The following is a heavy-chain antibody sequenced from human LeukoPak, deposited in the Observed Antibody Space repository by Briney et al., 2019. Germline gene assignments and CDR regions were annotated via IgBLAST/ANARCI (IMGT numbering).Heavy chain of an antibody. Sequence: PSETLSLTCTVSGGSISSYYWSWVRQSAGKGLEWIGRIYASGNTNYNPSLKGRVTMTVDTSKNQFSLNLSSVTAADTAVYYCARGRGSSWYYFDSWGQGTLVTVSS. CDR3: ARGRGSSWYYFDS. J-gene: IGHJ4*02. V-gene: IGHV4-4*07. D-gene: IGHD6-13*01. CDR1: GGSISSYY. CDR2: IYASGNT.